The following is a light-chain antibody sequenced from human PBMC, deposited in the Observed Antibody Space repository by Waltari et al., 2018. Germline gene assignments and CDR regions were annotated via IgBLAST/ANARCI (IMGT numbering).Light chain of an antibody. Sequence: QSALTPPASVSGSPGQSITISCTGTSSSVGGYNSVSWYQQHPGKAPKLMIYDVSKRPSGVSNRFSGSKSGNTASLTISGLQAEDEADYYCSSYTSSSTSVFGGGTKLTVL. CDR1: SSSVGGYNS. V-gene: IGLV2-14*01. J-gene: IGLJ3*02. CDR2: DVS. CDR3: SSYTSSSTSV.